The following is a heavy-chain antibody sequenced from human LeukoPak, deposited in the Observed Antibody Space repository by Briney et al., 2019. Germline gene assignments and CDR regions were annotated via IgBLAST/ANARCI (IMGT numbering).Heavy chain of an antibody. CDR1: GDSINSLDL. V-gene: IGHV4-4*02. Sequence: PSGTLSLTCTVSGDSINSLDLWSWVRRPPGKGLEWIGEINHSGSTNYNPSLKSRVTISVDTSKNQFSLKLSSVTAADTAVYYCARGKWLRPYYFDYWGQGTLVTVSS. CDR3: ARGKWLRPYYFDY. D-gene: IGHD5-12*01. J-gene: IGHJ4*02. CDR2: INHSGST.